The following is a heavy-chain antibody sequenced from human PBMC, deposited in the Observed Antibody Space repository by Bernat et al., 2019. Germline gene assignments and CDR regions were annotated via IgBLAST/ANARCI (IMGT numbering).Heavy chain of an antibody. CDR3: ARDESSVVVPAARGWFDP. J-gene: IGHJ5*02. CDR2: MNPNCGNT. D-gene: IGHD2-2*01. CDR1: GYTFTSYD. Sequence: QVQLVQSGAEVKKPGASVKVSCKASGYTFTSYDINWVRQATGQGLEWMGWMNPNCGNTGYAQKFQGRVTMTRNTAISTAYMELSSLRSEDTAVYYCARDESSVVVPAARGWFDPWGQGTLVTVSS. V-gene: IGHV1-8*01.